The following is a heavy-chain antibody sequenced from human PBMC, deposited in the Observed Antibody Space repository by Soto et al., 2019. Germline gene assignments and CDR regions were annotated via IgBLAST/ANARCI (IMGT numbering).Heavy chain of an antibody. Sequence: SETLSLTCTVSGGSISSSSYYWGWIRQPPGKGLEWIGSIYYSGSTYYNPSLKSRVTISVDTSKNQFSLKLSSVTAADTAVYYCARSDYNPPYYYYYGMDVWGQGTTVTVSS. CDR2: IYYSGST. CDR1: GGSISSSSYY. J-gene: IGHJ6*02. CDR3: ARSDYNPPYYYYYGMDV. D-gene: IGHD4-17*01. V-gene: IGHV4-39*01.